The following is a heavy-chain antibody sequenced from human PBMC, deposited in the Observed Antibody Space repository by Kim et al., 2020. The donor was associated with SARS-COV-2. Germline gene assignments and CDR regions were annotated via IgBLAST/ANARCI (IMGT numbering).Heavy chain of an antibody. V-gene: IGHV3-33*01. CDR1: GFTFSSYA. CDR2: IWYDGSNT. D-gene: IGHD3-22*01. Sequence: GGSLRLSCAASGFTFSSYAMRWVRQAPGKGLEWVSAIWYDGSNTYYADSVKGRFTISRDNSKNTLYLQMNSLRAEDTAVYYCARDVGWYYDSGTPFDYWG. J-gene: IGHJ4*01. CDR3: ARDVGWYYDSGTPFDY.